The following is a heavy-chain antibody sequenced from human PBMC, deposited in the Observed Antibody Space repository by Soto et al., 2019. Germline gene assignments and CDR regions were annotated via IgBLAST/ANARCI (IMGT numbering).Heavy chain of an antibody. D-gene: IGHD6-19*01. J-gene: IGHJ3*02. CDR2: IKQDGSEK. CDR3: ARVRVAATNAFDI. CDR1: GFTFSSYW. Sequence: EVQLVGSGGGLVQPGGSLRLSCAASGFTFSSYWMSWVRQAPGKRLGWVANIKQDGSEKYYVDAVKGRFTISRDNAKNSLYLQMNSLRAEDTAVYYCARVRVAATNAFDIWGQGTMVTVSS. V-gene: IGHV3-7*01.